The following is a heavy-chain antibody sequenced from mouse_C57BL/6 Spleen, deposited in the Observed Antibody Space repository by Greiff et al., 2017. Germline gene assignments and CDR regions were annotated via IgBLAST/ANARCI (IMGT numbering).Heavy chain of an antibody. J-gene: IGHJ3*01. CDR3: AREGNDYDGAWFAY. CDR1: GYTFTSYW. Sequence: QVQLQQPGAELVRPGSSVKLSCKASGYTFTSYWMHWVKQRPIQGLEWIGNIDPSDSETHYNQKFKDKATLTVDKSSSTAYMQLSSLTSEDSAVYYGAREGNDYDGAWFAYWGQGTLVTVSA. V-gene: IGHV1-52*01. CDR2: IDPSDSET. D-gene: IGHD2-4*01.